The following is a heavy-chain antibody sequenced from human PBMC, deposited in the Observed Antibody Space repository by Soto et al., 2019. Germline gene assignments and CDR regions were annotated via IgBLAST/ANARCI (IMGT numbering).Heavy chain of an antibody. CDR1: GGTFSSYA. D-gene: IGHD2-15*01. J-gene: IGHJ2*01. CDR3: ASSILCSGGSCYSWTDHHWYFVL. CDR2: IIPIFGTA. V-gene: IGHV1-69*12. Sequence: QVQLVQSGAEVKKPGSSVKVSWKASGGTFSSYAISWVRQAPGQALEWMGGIIPIFGTANYAPKFQGRVTITADESTRTAYMELSSLRSEDTAVYYCASSILCSGGSCYSWTDHHWYFVLWGRGTLGTVSS.